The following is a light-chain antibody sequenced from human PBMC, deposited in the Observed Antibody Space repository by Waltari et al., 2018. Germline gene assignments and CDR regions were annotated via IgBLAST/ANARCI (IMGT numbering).Light chain of an antibody. J-gene: IGLJ2*01. CDR3: NSRDSSGTVV. CDR2: GKN. CDR1: SLTTFS. Sequence: SSELTQDAAVSVALGQTVRSTCKGASLTTFSSRWYQQKPGQAPVLVIYGKNNRPSGIPDRFSGSSSGNTASLTITGAQAQDEADYYCNSRDSSGTVVFGGGTKLTVL. V-gene: IGLV3-19*01.